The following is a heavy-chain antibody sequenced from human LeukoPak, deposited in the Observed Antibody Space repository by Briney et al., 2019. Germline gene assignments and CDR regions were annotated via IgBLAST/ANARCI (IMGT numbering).Heavy chain of an antibody. CDR3: AREASHLNSDFWSGFDY. Sequence: SVKVSCKASGGTFSSYAISWVRQAPGQGLEWMGGIIPLFGSANSAQKFQGRVTITADESTSTAYMELSSLRSEDTAVYYCAREASHLNSDFWSGFDYWGQGTLVTVSS. CDR2: IIPLFGSA. CDR1: GGTFSSYA. V-gene: IGHV1-69*13. J-gene: IGHJ4*02. D-gene: IGHD3-3*01.